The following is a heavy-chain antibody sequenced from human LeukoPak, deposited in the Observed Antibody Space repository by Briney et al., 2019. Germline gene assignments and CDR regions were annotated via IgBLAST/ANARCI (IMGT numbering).Heavy chain of an antibody. J-gene: IGHJ3*02. CDR1: GFTFSSYA. CDR2: ISGSGGST. CDR3: AKAAHRYDYDSSGDSPDAFDI. Sequence: GGSLRLSCAVSGFTFSSYAMSWVRQAPGKGLEWVSAISGSGGSTYYADSVKGRFTISRDNSKNTLYLQMNSLRAEDTAVYYCAKAAHRYDYDSSGDSPDAFDIWGQGTMVTVSS. V-gene: IGHV3-23*01. D-gene: IGHD3-22*01.